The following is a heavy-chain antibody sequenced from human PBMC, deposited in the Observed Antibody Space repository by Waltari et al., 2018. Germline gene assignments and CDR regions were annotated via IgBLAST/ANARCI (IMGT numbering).Heavy chain of an antibody. D-gene: IGHD3-22*01. Sequence: QVQLVESGGGVVQPGRSLRLSCAASGFTFSSYAMHWVRQAPGKGLEWVAVISYDGSNTYYADSVKGRFTISRDNSKNTLYLQMNSLRAEDTAVYYCARTTITYDSSGYNAFDIWGQGTMVTVSS. V-gene: IGHV3-30-3*01. CDR2: ISYDGSNT. J-gene: IGHJ3*02. CDR3: ARTTITYDSSGYNAFDI. CDR1: GFTFSSYA.